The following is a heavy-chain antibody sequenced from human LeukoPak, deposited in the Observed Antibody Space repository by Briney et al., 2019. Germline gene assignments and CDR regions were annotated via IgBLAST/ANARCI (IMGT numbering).Heavy chain of an antibody. Sequence: SETLSLTCAVYGGSFSGYYWSWIRQPPGKGLEWIGEINHSGSTNYNPSLKSRVTISVDTSKNQFSLKLSSVTAADTAVYYCARLLGYCSGGSCYSGFFDYWGQGTLVTVSS. CDR1: GGSFSGYY. D-gene: IGHD2-15*01. V-gene: IGHV4-34*01. CDR2: INHSGST. J-gene: IGHJ4*02. CDR3: ARLLGYCSGGSCYSGFFDY.